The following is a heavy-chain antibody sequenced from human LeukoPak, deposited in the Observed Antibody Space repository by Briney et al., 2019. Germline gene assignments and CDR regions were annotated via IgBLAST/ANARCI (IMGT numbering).Heavy chain of an antibody. V-gene: IGHV4-59*01. D-gene: IGHD6-19*01. J-gene: IGHJ5*02. CDR1: GGSISSYQ. Sequence: PSETLSLTCTVSGGSISSYQWSWIRQPPGKGLEWIGNIYYSGSANYNPSLKSRVTISVDTSKNQFSLKLSPVTATDTAVYYCARFSSGGDFDPWGQGTLVTVSS. CDR2: IYYSGSA. CDR3: ARFSSGGDFDP.